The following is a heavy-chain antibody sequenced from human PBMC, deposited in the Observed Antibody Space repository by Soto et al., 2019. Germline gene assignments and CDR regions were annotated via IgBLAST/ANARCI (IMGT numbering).Heavy chain of an antibody. Sequence: SQTLSLTCVISGDSVSSNLASWSWIRQSPSRGLEWLGRTYYRSKWYNDYAVSVKSRITINPDTSKNQFSLQLNSVTPEDTAVYYCARDINGIAAGGLWFDPWGQGTLVTVSS. J-gene: IGHJ5*02. D-gene: IGHD6-13*01. CDR1: GDSVSSNLAS. V-gene: IGHV6-1*01. CDR2: TYYRSKWYN. CDR3: ARDINGIAAGGLWFDP.